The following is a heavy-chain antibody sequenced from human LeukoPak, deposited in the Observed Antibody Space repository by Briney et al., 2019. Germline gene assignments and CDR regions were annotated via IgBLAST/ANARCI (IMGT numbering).Heavy chain of an antibody. D-gene: IGHD6-13*01. Sequence: ASVKVSCKTSGYTFNGYYINWVRQAPGQSLEWMGWINTNSGATKFAEKFQGRLALTRDTSVNTAYMELNSLTSDDTAVYFCARDRQYGSSWRRTSFDPWGQGTLVTVSS. V-gene: IGHV1-2*02. CDR2: INTNSGAT. J-gene: IGHJ5*02. CDR3: ARDRQYGSSWRRTSFDP. CDR1: GYTFNGYY.